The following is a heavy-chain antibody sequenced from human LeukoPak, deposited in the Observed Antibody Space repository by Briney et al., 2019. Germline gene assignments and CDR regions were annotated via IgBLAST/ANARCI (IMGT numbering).Heavy chain of an antibody. CDR2: IYYSGST. J-gene: IGHJ4*02. D-gene: IGHD3-10*01. V-gene: IGHV4-59*01. CDR3: ARYDGDYFDH. Sequence: PSETLSLTCTVSGGSISSYYWSWIRQPPGKGLEWIGYIYYSGSTNYNPSLKSRVTISVDTSKNQFSLKLSSVTAAGTAVYYCARYDGDYFDHWGQGTLVTVSS. CDR1: GGSISSYY.